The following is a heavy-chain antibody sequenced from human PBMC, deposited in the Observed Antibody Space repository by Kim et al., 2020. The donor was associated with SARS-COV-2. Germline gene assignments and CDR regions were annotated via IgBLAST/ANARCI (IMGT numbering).Heavy chain of an antibody. CDR2: IYHSGST. CDR3: ARALHYFDY. V-gene: IGHV4-38-2*02. J-gene: IGHJ4*02. CDR1: GYSISSGYY. Sequence: SETLSLTFTVSGYSISSGYYWGWIRQPPGKGLEWIGSIYHSGSTYYNPSLKSRVTISVDTSKNQFSLKLSSVTAADTAVYYCARALHYFDYWGQGTLVTV.